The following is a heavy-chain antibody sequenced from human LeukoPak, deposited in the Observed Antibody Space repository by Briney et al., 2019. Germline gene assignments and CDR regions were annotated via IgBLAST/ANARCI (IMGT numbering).Heavy chain of an antibody. CDR2: IWYDGTNK. Sequence: GGSLRLSCAASGFTFSSCGMHWVRQAPGKGLEWVAVIWYDGTNKYYADSVKGRFTISRDNSKNTLYLQMNSLRAVDTAVYYCARGRDGYNWIDYWGQGTLVTVSS. CDR1: GFTFSSCG. V-gene: IGHV3-33*01. D-gene: IGHD5-24*01. CDR3: ARGRDGYNWIDY. J-gene: IGHJ4*02.